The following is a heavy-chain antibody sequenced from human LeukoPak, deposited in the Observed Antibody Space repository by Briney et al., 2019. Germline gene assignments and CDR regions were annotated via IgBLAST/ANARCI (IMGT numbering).Heavy chain of an antibody. CDR3: TFPCCGGGSRAL. D-gene: IGHD2-15*01. Sequence: LSGGSLRLSCAASGLTFSDYWMSWVRQAPGKGLEWVANIKPDGGHQNYVDSVKGRFTISRDNAKNSLYLQMNSLRAEDTANCASTFPCCGGGSRALGGQGTLVTVSS. CDR2: IKPDGGHQ. V-gene: IGHV3-7*01. J-gene: IGHJ4*02. CDR1: GLTFSDYW.